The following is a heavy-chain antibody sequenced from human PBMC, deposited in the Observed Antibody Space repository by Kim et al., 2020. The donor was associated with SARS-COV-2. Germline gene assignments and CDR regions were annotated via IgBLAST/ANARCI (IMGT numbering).Heavy chain of an antibody. CDR2: IYYSGVT. CDR1: GGSVSSVSHY. CDR3: ARGQLRYSLDY. V-gene: IGHV4-61*01. Sequence: SETLSLTCDISGGSVSSVSHYCNWIRQPPGKGLEWIGYIYYSGVTNYHSSLKSRVTISLDTSKNQFSLKLSSVTAADTAVYYCARGQLRYSLDYWGQGTLVTVSS. J-gene: IGHJ4*02. D-gene: IGHD3-9*01.